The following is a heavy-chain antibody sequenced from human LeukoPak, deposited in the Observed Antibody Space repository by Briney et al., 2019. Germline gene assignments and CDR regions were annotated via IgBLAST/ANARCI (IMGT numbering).Heavy chain of an antibody. D-gene: IGHD3-10*01. V-gene: IGHV3-43*02. Sequence: GGSLRLSCVVSGITFEDYAMHWVRQVPGKGLEWVSLISGDASGTYYADSVKGRFTISRDNAKNSLYLQMNSLRAEDTAVYYCARDARDHRFTMGSVAIDYWGQGTLVTVSS. CDR1: GITFEDYA. CDR2: ISGDASGT. J-gene: IGHJ4*02. CDR3: ARDARDHRFTMGSVAIDY.